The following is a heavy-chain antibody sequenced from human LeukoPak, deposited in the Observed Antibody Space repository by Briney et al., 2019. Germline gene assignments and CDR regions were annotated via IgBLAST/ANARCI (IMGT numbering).Heavy chain of an antibody. D-gene: IGHD5-18*01. Sequence: GGSLRLSCAASGFTFSSYEMNWVRQAPGKGLEWVSYISSSGSTIYHADSVKGRFTISRDNAKNSLYLQMNSLRAEDTAVYYCARDLQFGYSYGYPVYWGQGTLVTVSS. CDR1: GFTFSSYE. CDR3: ARDLQFGYSYGYPVY. V-gene: IGHV3-48*03. J-gene: IGHJ4*02. CDR2: ISSSGSTI.